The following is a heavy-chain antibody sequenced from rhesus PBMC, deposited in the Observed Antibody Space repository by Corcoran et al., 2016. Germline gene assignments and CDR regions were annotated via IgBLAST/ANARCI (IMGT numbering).Heavy chain of an antibody. Sequence: QVQLQESGPGVVKPSETLSLTCAVSGYSIGSGYDWSWIRKPPGKGLEWIGYIYGSCGITNYNPALKNRVTISKDTSKNQCSLKLISVTAADTAVYYCARDPGTVGDYWGQGVLVTVSS. J-gene: IGHJ4*01. CDR3: ARDPGTVGDY. D-gene: IGHD5-24*01. CDR1: GYSIGSGYD. CDR2: IYGSCGIT. V-gene: IGHV4-76*01.